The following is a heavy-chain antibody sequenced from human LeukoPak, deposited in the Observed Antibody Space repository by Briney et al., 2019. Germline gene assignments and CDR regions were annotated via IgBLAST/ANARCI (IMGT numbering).Heavy chain of an antibody. CDR3: ARDPNGDYIGAFEF. J-gene: IGHJ3*01. V-gene: IGHV3-23*01. CDR2: ITSGGAP. D-gene: IGHD4-17*01. CDR1: GFTFSNDA. Sequence: SLRLSCAASGFTFSNDAVMWGRQAPGQGLKWFSAITSGGAPRYAASVKGRFTISRENSKNTLYLQMSSLRAEDTAKYFCARDPNGDYIGAFEFWGRGTVVTVSS.